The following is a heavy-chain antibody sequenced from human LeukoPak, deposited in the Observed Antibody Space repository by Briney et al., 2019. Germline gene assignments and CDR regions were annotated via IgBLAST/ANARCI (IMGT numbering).Heavy chain of an antibody. CDR3: ARAYQYYYGSGFNYYYYMDV. CDR2: MNPNSGNT. D-gene: IGHD3-10*01. V-gene: IGHV1-8*01. CDR1: GYTFTSYD. Sequence: ASVKVSCKASGYTFTSYDINWVRQATGQGLEWMGWMNPNSGNTGYAQKFQGRVTMTRNTSISTAYMELSSLRSEDTAVYYCARAYQYYYGSGFNYYYYMDVWGKGTTDTISS. J-gene: IGHJ6*03.